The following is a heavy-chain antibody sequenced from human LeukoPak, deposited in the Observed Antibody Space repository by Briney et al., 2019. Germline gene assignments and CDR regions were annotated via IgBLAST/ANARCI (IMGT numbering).Heavy chain of an antibody. Sequence: GGSLRLSCAASGFTFSSYSMTWVRQAPGKGLKWVSSISSSSSYISYADSVNGRFTISRDNAKNSLYLQMNSLRAEDTAVYYCERGLAAARMETDYGGQGTLVTVSS. CDR2: ISSSSSYI. V-gene: IGHV3-21*01. CDR1: GFTFSSYS. CDR3: ERGLAAARMETDY. D-gene: IGHD6-13*01. J-gene: IGHJ4*02.